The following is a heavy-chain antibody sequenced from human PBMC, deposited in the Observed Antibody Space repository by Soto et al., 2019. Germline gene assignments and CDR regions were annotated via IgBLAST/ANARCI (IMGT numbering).Heavy chain of an antibody. D-gene: IGHD2-15*01. CDR1: GFTFSSYW. V-gene: IGHV3-74*01. CDR2: INSDGSST. J-gene: IGHJ4*02. Sequence: EVQLVESGGGLVQPGGSLRLSCEASGFTFSSYWMHWVRQAPGKGLVWVSRINSDGSSTSYADSVNGRFTISRDNAKNTLYLQMNSLRAEDTAVYYCVRTSLVVAAATREDYWGQGTLVTVSS. CDR3: VRTSLVVAAATREDY.